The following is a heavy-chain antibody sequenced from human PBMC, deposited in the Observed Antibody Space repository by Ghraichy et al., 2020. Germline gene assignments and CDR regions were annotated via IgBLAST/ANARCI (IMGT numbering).Heavy chain of an antibody. CDR2: ISSSSSYI. CDR3: ARDLDTAMVTPYYYYGMDV. CDR1: GFTFSSYS. Sequence: GSLRLSCAASGFTFSSYSMNWVRQAPGKGLEWVSSISSSSSYIYYADSVKGRFTISRDNAKNSLYLQMNSLRAEDTAVYYCARDLDTAMVTPYYYYGMDVWGQGTTVTVSS. D-gene: IGHD5-18*01. V-gene: IGHV3-21*01. J-gene: IGHJ6*02.